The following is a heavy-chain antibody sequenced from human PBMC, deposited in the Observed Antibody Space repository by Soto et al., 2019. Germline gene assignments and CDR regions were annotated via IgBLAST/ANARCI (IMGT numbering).Heavy chain of an antibody. Sequence: GGSLRLSCAASGFTFSSYGMHWVRQAPGKGLEWVAVIWYDGSNKYYADSVKGRFTISRDNSKNTLYLQMNSLRAEDTAVYYCARAHFIYDLADWFDPWGQGTLGTVSS. V-gene: IGHV3-33*01. CDR3: ARAHFIYDLADWFDP. J-gene: IGHJ5*02. CDR2: IWYDGSNK. CDR1: GFTFSSYG. D-gene: IGHD5-12*01.